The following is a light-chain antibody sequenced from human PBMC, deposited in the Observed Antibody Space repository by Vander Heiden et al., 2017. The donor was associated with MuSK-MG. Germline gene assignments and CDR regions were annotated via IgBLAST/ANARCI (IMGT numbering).Light chain of an antibody. CDR1: KLGDKY. V-gene: IGLV3-1*01. J-gene: IGLJ1*01. CDR3: QAGDSSIGGV. Sequence: SYELPQPPSVSVSPGQTASITCSGDKLGDKYACWYQQKPGQSPVLVIYQDSKRPSGIPGRFSVSNSGNTATLTISGTQAMDEADYYCQAGDSSIGGVFGTGTKVTVL. CDR2: QDS.